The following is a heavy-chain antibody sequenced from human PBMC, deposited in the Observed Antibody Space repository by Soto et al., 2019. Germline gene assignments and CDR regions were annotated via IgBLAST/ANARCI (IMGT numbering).Heavy chain of an antibody. V-gene: IGHV3-7*03. CDR2: IKEDGSEQ. J-gene: IGHJ1*01. D-gene: IGHD3-22*01. Sequence: EVQLVESGGGLVQPGGSLRLSCASSGITFGRNWMNWVRQAAGKGLEWVANIKEDGSEQHYVDSVRGRFTISRDNAKKSLNLQMNSVRADATAVYYCLGGADRGARWGQGNLVTVSS. CDR1: GITFGRNW. CDR3: LGGADRGAR.